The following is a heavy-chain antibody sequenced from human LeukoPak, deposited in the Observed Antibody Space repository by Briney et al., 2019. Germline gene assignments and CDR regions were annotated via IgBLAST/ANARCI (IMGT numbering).Heavy chain of an antibody. CDR3: ARGPNYYYDSSGDFDY. J-gene: IGHJ4*02. V-gene: IGHV1-18*01. CDR1: GYTFTSYG. Sequence: ASVKVSCKASGYTFTSYGISWVRQAPGQGLEWMGWISAYNGNTNYAQKLRGRVTMTTDTSTSTAYMELRSLRSDDTAVYYCARGPNYYYDSSGDFDYWGQGTLVTVSS. CDR2: ISAYNGNT. D-gene: IGHD3-22*01.